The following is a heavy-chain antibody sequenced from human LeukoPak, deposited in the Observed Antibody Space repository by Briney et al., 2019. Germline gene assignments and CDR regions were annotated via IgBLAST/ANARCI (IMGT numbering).Heavy chain of an antibody. CDR3: AREDVVLVDAVRYYYYGMDV. Sequence: GPSVKVSCKASGYNFISYDMHWVRQGPGQGLEWMGIINPISGIPSSAQKFQDRVTMTRDTSTTTASMGLRGRRSVATAVYNCAREDVVLVDAVRYYYYGMDVWGQGTTVTVSS. D-gene: IGHD2-8*01. CDR1: GYNFISYD. J-gene: IGHJ6*02. CDR2: INPISGIP. V-gene: IGHV1-46*01.